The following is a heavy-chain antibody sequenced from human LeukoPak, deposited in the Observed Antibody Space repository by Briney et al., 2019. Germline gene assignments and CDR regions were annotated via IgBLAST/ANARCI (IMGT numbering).Heavy chain of an antibody. Sequence: SETLSLTCAVYGGSFSGYYWSWIRQPPGKGLEWIGEINHSGSTNYNPSLKSRVTISVDTSKNLFSLKLSSVTAADTAVYYCARGAEWELPYYLDYWGPGTLVTVST. CDR1: GGSFSGYY. V-gene: IGHV4-34*01. D-gene: IGHD1-26*01. CDR2: INHSGST. J-gene: IGHJ4*02. CDR3: ARGAEWELPYYLDY.